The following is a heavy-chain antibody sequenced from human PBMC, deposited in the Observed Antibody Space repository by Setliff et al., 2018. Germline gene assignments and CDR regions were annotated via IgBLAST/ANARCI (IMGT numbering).Heavy chain of an antibody. V-gene: IGHV1-2*02. D-gene: IGHD3-9*01. CDR3: VRQDILTSYYMFDY. CDR1: GGTLTTFTTY. J-gene: IGHJ4*02. Sequence: GASVKVSCKASGGTLTTFTTYSLIWVRQAPGQGLEWMGWINPNSGGTNPAQRFQGRVTMTMDASITAVYMELSRLTSDDTAVYYCVRQDILTSYYMFDYWGQGTLVTVSS. CDR2: INPNSGGT.